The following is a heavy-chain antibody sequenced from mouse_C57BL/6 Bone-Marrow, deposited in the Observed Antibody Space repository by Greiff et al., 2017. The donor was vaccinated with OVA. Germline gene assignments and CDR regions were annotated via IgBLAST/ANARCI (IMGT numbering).Heavy chain of an antibody. Sequence: QVQLKESGPELVKPGASVKISCKASGYAFSSSWMNWVKQRPGKGLEWIGRIYPGDGDTNYNGKFKGKATLTADKSSSTAYMQLSSLTSEDSAVYFCARSGYGRWYFDVWGTGTTVTVSS. CDR1: GYAFSSSW. CDR2: IYPGDGDT. CDR3: ARSGYGRWYFDV. J-gene: IGHJ1*03. V-gene: IGHV1-82*01. D-gene: IGHD1-1*01.